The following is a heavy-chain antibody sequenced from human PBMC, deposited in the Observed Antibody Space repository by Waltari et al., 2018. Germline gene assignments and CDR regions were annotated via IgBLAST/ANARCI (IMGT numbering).Heavy chain of an antibody. Sequence: QVQLVESGGRVVQPGGSLRLSCATSGLTFNPYGLHWVRQTPGKGLEWVTFIRYDGSYKDYADSVKGRFSISRDNSENTLYLQMNDLRPEDTALYYCAKDGDYSLPGYDAFDIWGQGTMVTVSP. J-gene: IGHJ3*02. CDR3: AKDGDYSLPGYDAFDI. CDR1: GLTFNPYG. V-gene: IGHV3-30*02. D-gene: IGHD4-17*01. CDR2: IRYDGSYK.